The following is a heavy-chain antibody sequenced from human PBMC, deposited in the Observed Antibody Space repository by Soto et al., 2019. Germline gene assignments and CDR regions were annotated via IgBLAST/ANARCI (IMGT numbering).Heavy chain of an antibody. CDR2: IWNDGSNK. CDR1: GFTFSSYG. D-gene: IGHD1-7*01. CDR3: ARDRPVITGTTGNFDY. V-gene: IGHV3-33*01. Sequence: GGSLRLSCAASGFTFSSYGMHWVRQAPGKGLEWVAVIWNDGSNKYYADSVKGRFTISRDNSKNTLYLQMNSLRAEDTAVYYCARDRPVITGTTGNFDYWGQGTLVTVSS. J-gene: IGHJ4*02.